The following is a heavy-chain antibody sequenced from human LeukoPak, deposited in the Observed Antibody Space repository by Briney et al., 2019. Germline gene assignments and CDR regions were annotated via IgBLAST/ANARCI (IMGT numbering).Heavy chain of an antibody. D-gene: IGHD2-2*01. V-gene: IGHV3-21*01. CDR1: GFTFSSYS. CDR3: AREVTLPYCSSTSCRAVLFDY. J-gene: IGHJ4*02. CDR2: ISSSSSYI. Sequence: GGSLRLSCAASGFTFSSYSMNWVRQAPGKGLEWVSSISSSSSYIYYADSVKGRFTISRDNAKNSPYLQMNSLRAEDTAVYYCAREVTLPYCSSTSCRAVLFDYWGQGTLVTVSS.